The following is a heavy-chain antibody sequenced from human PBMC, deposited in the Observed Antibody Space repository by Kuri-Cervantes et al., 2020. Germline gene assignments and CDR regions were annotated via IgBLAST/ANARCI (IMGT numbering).Heavy chain of an antibody. V-gene: IGHV3-23*01. J-gene: IGHJ4*02. D-gene: IGHD3-10*01. CDR1: GFTFSSYA. Sequence: GESLKISCAASGFTFSSYAMSWVRQAPGKGLEWVSALSAGGGSTYYADSAKGRFTISRDNSKNTLYLQMNSLRAEDTAVYYCTTDLNSGFREPNVDYWGQGTLVTVSS. CDR2: LSAGGGST. CDR3: TTDLNSGFREPNVDY.